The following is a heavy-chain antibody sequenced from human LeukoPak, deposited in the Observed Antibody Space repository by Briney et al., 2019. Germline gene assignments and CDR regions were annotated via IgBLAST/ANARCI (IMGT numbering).Heavy chain of an antibody. CDR1: GYTFTSYY. V-gene: IGHV1-46*01. CDR3: ARDRPFYYYGMDV. Sequence: ASVKVSCKVSGYTFTSYYMHWVRQAPGQGLEWMGIINPSGGSTSYAQKFQGRVTMTRDTSTSTVYMELSSLRSEDTAVYYCARDRPFYYYGMDVWGQGTTVTVSS. J-gene: IGHJ6*02. CDR2: INPSGGST.